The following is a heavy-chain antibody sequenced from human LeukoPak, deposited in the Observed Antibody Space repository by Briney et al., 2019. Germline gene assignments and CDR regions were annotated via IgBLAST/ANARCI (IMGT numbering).Heavy chain of an antibody. D-gene: IGHD1-26*01. CDR1: GFTVSSKY. V-gene: IGHV3-48*01. J-gene: IGHJ4*02. Sequence: GGSLRLSCAASGFTVSSKYMTWVRQAPGKGLEWVSYISSSGSTIYYADSVKGRFTISKDNSKNTLYLQMNSLRAEDTAVYYCARSRLIVGATNDYWGQGTLVTVSS. CDR3: ARSRLIVGATNDY. CDR2: ISSSGSTI.